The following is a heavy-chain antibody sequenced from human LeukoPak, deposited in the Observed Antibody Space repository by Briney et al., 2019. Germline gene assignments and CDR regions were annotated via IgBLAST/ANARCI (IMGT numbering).Heavy chain of an antibody. CDR2: ISSSGSTT. D-gene: IGHD3-22*01. Sequence: PGGSLRLSCAASGFTFSIYTMNWVRLAPGKGLEWVSHISSSGSTTYYADSVKGRFTISRDNAKDSLYLQMSSLRAEDTAVYYCARNFYDSTGYYYAFDCWGLGTLVTVSS. CDR1: GFTFSIYT. J-gene: IGHJ4*02. V-gene: IGHV3-48*04. CDR3: ARNFYDSTGYYYAFDC.